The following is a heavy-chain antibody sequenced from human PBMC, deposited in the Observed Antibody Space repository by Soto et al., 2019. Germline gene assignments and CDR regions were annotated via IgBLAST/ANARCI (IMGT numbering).Heavy chain of an antibody. V-gene: IGHV5-51*01. Sequence: PGESLKISCKGSGYSFTSYWIGWVRQVPGKGLEWMGIIYTGDSDTRYSPSFQGQVTISADESISTAYLQWSSLKASATAMYYCASGNDADDSSGYFLKLVGYHYYRMYFWGQGSTVPGSS. D-gene: IGHD3-22*01. CDR3: ASGNDADDSSGYFLKLVGYHYYRMYF. CDR1: GYSFTSYW. J-gene: IGHJ6*02. CDR2: IYTGDSDT.